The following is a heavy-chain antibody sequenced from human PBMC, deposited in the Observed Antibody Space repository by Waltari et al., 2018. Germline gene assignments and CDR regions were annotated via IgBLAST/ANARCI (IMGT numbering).Heavy chain of an antibody. V-gene: IGHV1-18*01. D-gene: IGHD3-16*01. CDR1: GCTFNNFG. CDR2: ISAYSGAT. CDR3: ARNIMRRIDE. J-gene: IGHJ4*02. Sequence: QARLVQSGPAVKKPGAPVTVSSKASGCTFNNFGFSWVRQAPGHGLEWLGWISAYSGATHYAEKFQGRVTMTTDTSTDIVYRDLRSLRSDDTAVYFCARNIMRRIDEWGQGTLLTVSS.